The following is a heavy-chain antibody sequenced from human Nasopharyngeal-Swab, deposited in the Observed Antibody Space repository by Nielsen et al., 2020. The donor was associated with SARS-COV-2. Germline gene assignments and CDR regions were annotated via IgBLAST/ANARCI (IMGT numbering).Heavy chain of an antibody. V-gene: IGHV3-66*01. CDR2: IGSDGTT. CDR3: VRDNRLQLWSRFYGLDV. Sequence: GGSLRLSCAASGITVSDNYMTWVRHVPGKGLEWVSLIGSDGTTYYSDSVRGKFTISRDTSKNILFLQMNSLGAEDTGLYYCVRDNRLQLWSRFYGLDVWGQGTTVAVSS. D-gene: IGHD5-18*01. J-gene: IGHJ6*02. CDR1: GITVSDNY.